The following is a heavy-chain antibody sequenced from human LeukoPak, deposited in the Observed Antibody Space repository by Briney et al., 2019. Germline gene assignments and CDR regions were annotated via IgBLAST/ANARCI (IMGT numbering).Heavy chain of an antibody. V-gene: IGHV1-69*13. CDR2: IIPIFGTA. CDR3: ARDGGSGSDYGMDV. J-gene: IGHJ6*02. Sequence: ASVKVSCKASGGTFSSYAISWVRQAPGQGLEWMGGIIPIFGTANYAQKFQGRVTITADESTSTAYMELSSLRSEDTAVYYCARDGGSGSDYGMDVWGQGTTVTVSS. D-gene: IGHD3-10*01. CDR1: GGTFSSYA.